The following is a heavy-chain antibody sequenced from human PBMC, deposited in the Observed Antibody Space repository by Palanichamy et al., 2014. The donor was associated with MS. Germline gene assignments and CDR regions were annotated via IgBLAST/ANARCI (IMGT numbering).Heavy chain of an antibody. CDR1: GYTFTAYA. V-gene: IGHV1-3*01. J-gene: IGHJ4*02. Sequence: QVHLVQSGAEVKKPGASVKVSYKASGYTFTAYALHWVRQAPGQRLEWMGWINAAKGFTKYSQKFQGRVTITRDTSASTAYMELSGLRSEDTAIYYCARDLIQLWRGLDHWGQGTLVTVSS. D-gene: IGHD1-1*01. CDR2: INAAKGFT. CDR3: ARDLIQLWRGLDH.